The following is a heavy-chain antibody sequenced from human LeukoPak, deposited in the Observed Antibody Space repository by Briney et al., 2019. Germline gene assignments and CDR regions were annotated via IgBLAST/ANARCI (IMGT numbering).Heavy chain of an antibody. CDR1: DASIKTYY. CDR3: ARVREGNHLHQFYLDS. D-gene: IGHD1-14*01. CDR2: IYSRGSP. J-gene: IGHJ4*02. Sequence: SETLSLTCSVSDASIKTYYWTWIRQPPGKGLEYIGSIYSRGSPKYNPSLKSRVTLSVGTSKNQFSLSLRSVTAADTAVYYCARVREGNHLHQFYLDSWGQGIRVTVSS. V-gene: IGHV4-59*13.